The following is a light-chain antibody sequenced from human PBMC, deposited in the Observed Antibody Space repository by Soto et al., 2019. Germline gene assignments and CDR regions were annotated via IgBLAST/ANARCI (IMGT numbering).Light chain of an antibody. CDR2: KAS. V-gene: IGKV1-5*03. J-gene: IGKJ1*01. CDR1: QSISSW. Sequence: DIQMTQSPSSLSASVGDRGTITCRASQSISSWLAWYQQKPGKAPKLLIYKASSLESGVPSRFSGSGFGTEFTLTISSLQPDDFATYYCQHYNSYPWTFGQGTKVDIK. CDR3: QHYNSYPWT.